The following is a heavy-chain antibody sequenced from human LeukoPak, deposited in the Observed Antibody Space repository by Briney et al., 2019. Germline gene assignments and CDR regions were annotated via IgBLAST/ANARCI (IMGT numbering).Heavy chain of an antibody. Sequence: ASVKVSCKASGYTFTGYYMHWVRQAPGQGLEWMGWINPNSGGTNYAQKFQGRVTMTRDTSISTAYMELSSLRSEDTAVYYCARESSSGSYFADAFDIWGQGTMVTVSS. CDR2: INPNSGGT. D-gene: IGHD1-26*01. V-gene: IGHV1-2*02. CDR1: GYTFTGYY. J-gene: IGHJ3*02. CDR3: ARESSSGSYFADAFDI.